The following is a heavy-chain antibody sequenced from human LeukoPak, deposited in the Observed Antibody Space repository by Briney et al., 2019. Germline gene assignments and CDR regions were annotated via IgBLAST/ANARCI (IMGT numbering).Heavy chain of an antibody. D-gene: IGHD1-1*01. V-gene: IGHV3-7*01. CDR2: IKRDGSQK. CDR3: ARLGLEVGGPNWFDP. Sequence: PGGSLRLSCAAPGFSFSSNWMGWVRQAPGKGLEWVAHIKRDGSQKYYLDSVKGRFTISRGNAKNSLYLQMNSLRVEDTAVYYCARLGLEVGGPNWFDPWGQGTLVTVSS. J-gene: IGHJ5*02. CDR1: GFSFSSNW.